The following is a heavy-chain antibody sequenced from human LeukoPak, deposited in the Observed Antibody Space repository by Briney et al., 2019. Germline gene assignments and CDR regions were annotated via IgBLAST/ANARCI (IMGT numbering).Heavy chain of an antibody. CDR3: AIAATGY. CDR1: GFTFSSFG. D-gene: IGHD2-15*01. CDR2: IKQDGSDK. V-gene: IGHV3-7*01. Sequence: PGGSLKLSCAASGFTFSSFGLSWVRQAPGKGLEWVANIKQDGSDKYYVDSVKGRFTISRDNAKNSLYLQMNSLRAEDTAVYYCAIAATGYWGQGTLVTVSS. J-gene: IGHJ4*02.